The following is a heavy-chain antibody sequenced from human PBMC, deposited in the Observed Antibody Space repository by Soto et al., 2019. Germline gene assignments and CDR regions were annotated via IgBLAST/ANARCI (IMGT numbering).Heavy chain of an antibody. D-gene: IGHD6-25*01. CDR3: ARHEAGWYFDS. Sequence: SHTLSLTCTVSRGPISSGTNYSAWLRQPPGKGLEWIANIYYSGSTFYNPSLKSRVTISLDTSKNQFSLKVRSVTAADTAVYYCARHEAGWYFDSWGQGTLVTVSS. J-gene: IGHJ4*02. CDR2: IYYSGST. V-gene: IGHV4-39*01. CDR1: RGPISSGTNY.